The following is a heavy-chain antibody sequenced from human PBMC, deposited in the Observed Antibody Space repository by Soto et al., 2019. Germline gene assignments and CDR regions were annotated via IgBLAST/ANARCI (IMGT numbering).Heavy chain of an antibody. V-gene: IGHV3-53*01. D-gene: IGHD6-6*01. Sequence: QPCWSMGLSCAASGFTVSSNDMSWVRQAPGKGLEWVSVIYRGGSTYYADSVKGRFTISRDNSKNTLYLQMNSLRAEDTSVYYCARASFRWGMDIWAEGITVTVSS. J-gene: IGHJ6*04. CDR3: ARASFRWGMDI. CDR1: GFTVSSND. CDR2: IYRGGST.